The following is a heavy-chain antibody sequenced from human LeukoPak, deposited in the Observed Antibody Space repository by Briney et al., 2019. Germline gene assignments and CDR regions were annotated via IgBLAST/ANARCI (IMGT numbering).Heavy chain of an antibody. D-gene: IGHD2-2*01. CDR1: GGSITSYY. V-gene: IGHV4-4*07. Sequence: PSETQSLTCSVSGGSITSYYWSWIRKPAGKGLEWIGRIYTSGSTNYSPSLKSRITMSVDTSNNQFSLNLSSVTAADTAVYYCARDSTARAYDIWGQGTMVTVSS. CDR2: IYTSGST. CDR3: ARDSTARAYDI. J-gene: IGHJ3*02.